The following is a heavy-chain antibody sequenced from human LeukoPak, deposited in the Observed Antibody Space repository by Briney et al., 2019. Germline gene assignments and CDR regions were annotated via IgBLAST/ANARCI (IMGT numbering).Heavy chain of an antibody. Sequence: SETLSLTCTVSGGSISSSSYYWGWIRQPPGKGLEWIGSIYYSGSTYYNPSLKSRVTISVDTSKNQFSLKLSSVTAADTAVYYCARGRTGYHLLPTRKDYSYYYVDVWDKGTTVTVSS. CDR2: IYYSGST. CDR1: GGSISSSSYY. CDR3: ARGRTGYHLLPTRKDYSYYYVDV. J-gene: IGHJ6*03. V-gene: IGHV4-39*07. D-gene: IGHD2-2*01.